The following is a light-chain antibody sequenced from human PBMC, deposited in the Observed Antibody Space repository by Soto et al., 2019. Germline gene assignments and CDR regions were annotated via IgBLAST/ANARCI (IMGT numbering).Light chain of an antibody. CDR2: DAS. CDR1: QSVSGW. V-gene: IGKV1-5*01. CDR3: QHYNGYPYT. Sequence: DIQMTQSPSTLSASVGDTVTVTCRASQSVSGWLAWYQQKPGEAPKLLIYDASALPRGVPSRFSGSGSGTKFTLTIASLQPDDSATYFCQHYNGYPYTFGPGTKVDIK. J-gene: IGKJ2*01.